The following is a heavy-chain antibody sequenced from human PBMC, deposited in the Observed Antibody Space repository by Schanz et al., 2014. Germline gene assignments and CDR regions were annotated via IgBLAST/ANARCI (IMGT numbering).Heavy chain of an antibody. J-gene: IGHJ4*02. CDR3: ARDGEAAAGCDY. CDR1: GYTFTSYY. D-gene: IGHD6-13*01. Sequence: QLMQSGSEVRKPGASVKVSCKASGYTFTSYYMHWVRQAPGQGLEWMGIINPSGGSTSYAQKFQGRVTMTRDTSTSTVYMELSSLRSEDTAVYYCARDGEAAAGCDYWGQGTLVTGSS. CDR2: INPSGGST. V-gene: IGHV1-46*03.